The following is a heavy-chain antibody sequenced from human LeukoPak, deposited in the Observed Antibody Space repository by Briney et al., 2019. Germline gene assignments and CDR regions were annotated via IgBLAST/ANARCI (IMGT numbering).Heavy chain of an antibody. CDR1: GFTFSSCS. Sequence: PGGSLRLSCAASGFTFSSCSMNWVRQAPGKGLEWVSSISSSSSYIYYADSVKGRFTISRDNSENTLYLQLNSLRAEDTAVYYCARADWDTAMIDYWGQGTLVTVSS. CDR2: ISSSSSYI. D-gene: IGHD5-18*01. V-gene: IGHV3-21*01. J-gene: IGHJ4*02. CDR3: ARADWDTAMIDY.